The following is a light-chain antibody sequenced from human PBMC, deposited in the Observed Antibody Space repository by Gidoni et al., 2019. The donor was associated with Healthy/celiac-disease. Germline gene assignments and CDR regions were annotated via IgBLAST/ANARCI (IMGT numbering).Light chain of an antibody. V-gene: IGKV3-11*01. CDR3: KQRSNWPPGDT. Sequence: EIVLTQSPATLSLSPGERATLSCRASPSVSSYLAWYHQKPGQAPRLLIYDASNRATGIPARFSGSGSGTDFTLTISSLEPEDFAVYYCKQRSNWPPGDTFGPGTKVEIK. J-gene: IGKJ3*01. CDR2: DAS. CDR1: PSVSSY.